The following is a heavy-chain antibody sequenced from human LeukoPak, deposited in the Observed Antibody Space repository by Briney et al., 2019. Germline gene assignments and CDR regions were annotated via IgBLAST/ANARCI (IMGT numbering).Heavy chain of an antibody. J-gene: IGHJ3*02. Sequence: ASVKVSCKASGGTFSSYAISWVRQAPGQGLEWMGGIIPIFGTANYAQKFQGRVTITTDESTSTAYMELSSLRSEDTAVYYCAREGTGPYDAFDIWGQGTMVTVSS. V-gene: IGHV1-69*05. D-gene: IGHD7-27*01. CDR1: GGTFSSYA. CDR3: AREGTGPYDAFDI. CDR2: IIPIFGTA.